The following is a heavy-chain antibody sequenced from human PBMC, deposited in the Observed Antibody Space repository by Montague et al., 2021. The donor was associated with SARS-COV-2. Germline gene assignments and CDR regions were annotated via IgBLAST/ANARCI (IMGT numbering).Heavy chain of an antibody. V-gene: IGHV4-39*02. CDR2: IYYTGNT. CDR1: GGSITNNIDY. D-gene: IGHD3-22*01. J-gene: IGHJ3*01. CDR3: ARLKRYFDSSGSPSAFDF. Sequence: SETLSPTCTVSGGSITNNIDYWAWIRQPPGKGLEWIGSIYYTGNTYYXPSLKSRVTISVVTSKNHFTLKLSSVTAAETAAYYCARLKRYFDSSGSPSAFDFWGQGTKVTVSS.